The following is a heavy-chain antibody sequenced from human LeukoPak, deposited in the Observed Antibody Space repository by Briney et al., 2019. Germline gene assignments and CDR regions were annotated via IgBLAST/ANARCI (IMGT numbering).Heavy chain of an antibody. CDR3: ARRRGGFGEGEFIY. CDR1: GGSMSGYY. Sequence: TSESLSLTCNVSGGSMSGYYWTWIRQPPGKGLEWIGHIHSTGSPTYNPSLKSRVTMSIDTSKNQFSLSLSSATAADTAFYYCARRRGGFGEGEFIYWGQGTLVTVSS. CDR2: IHSTGSP. D-gene: IGHD3-16*01. J-gene: IGHJ4*01. V-gene: IGHV4-4*09.